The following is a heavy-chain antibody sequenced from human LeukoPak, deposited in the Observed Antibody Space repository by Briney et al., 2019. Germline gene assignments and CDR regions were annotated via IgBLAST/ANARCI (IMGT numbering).Heavy chain of an antibody. V-gene: IGHV3-53*01. CDR1: GFIVNTNY. J-gene: IGHJ4*02. Sequence: GGSLRLSCAASGFIVNTNYMTWVRQAPGRGLEWVSFIYADGNTYYADSVKGRFTISRDISKNAVYLQMNSLRAEDTAVYYCARDSYGDANFDSWGQGALVTVSS. D-gene: IGHD4-17*01. CDR2: IYADGNT. CDR3: ARDSYGDANFDS.